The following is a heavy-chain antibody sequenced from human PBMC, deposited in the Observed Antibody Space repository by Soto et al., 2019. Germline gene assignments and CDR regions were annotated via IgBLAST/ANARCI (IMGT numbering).Heavy chain of an antibody. Sequence: GGSLRLSCAASGFTFSSYSMNWVRQAPGKGLEWVSYISNGGNTIFYADSLKGRFTISRDNSKNTLYLQMNSLRAEDTAVYYCAKSPPAPYYYGMDVWGQGTTVTVSS. CDR2: ISNGGNTI. D-gene: IGHD2-2*01. CDR1: GFTFSSYS. CDR3: AKSPPAPYYYGMDV. J-gene: IGHJ6*02. V-gene: IGHV3-48*01.